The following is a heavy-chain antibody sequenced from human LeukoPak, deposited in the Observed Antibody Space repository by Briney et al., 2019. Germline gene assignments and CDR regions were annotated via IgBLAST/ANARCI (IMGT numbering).Heavy chain of an antibody. CDR2: ISGSGGST. CDR1: GFTFSSYA. CDR3: ARQWELSYYYMDV. D-gene: IGHD1-26*01. V-gene: IGHV3-23*01. J-gene: IGHJ6*03. Sequence: PGGSLRLSCAVSGFTFSSYAMSWVRQAPGKGLEWVSAISGSGGSTYYADSVKGRFTISRDNSKNTLYLQMNSLRAEDTAVYYCARQWELSYYYMDVWGKGTTVTVSS.